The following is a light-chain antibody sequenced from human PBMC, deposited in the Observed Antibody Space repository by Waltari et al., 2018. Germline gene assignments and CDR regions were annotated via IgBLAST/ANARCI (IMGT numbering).Light chain of an antibody. Sequence: DIVMTQSPDSLAVSLGEMATINCKSSQSVLLTSTNKNYLNWYQQKPGQPPKMLIYWASTRESGVPDRFSGSGSGTDFTLTISSLQAEDVAVYYCQHYHSIPRTFGQGTKVEIK. J-gene: IGKJ1*01. CDR3: QHYHSIPRT. CDR2: WAS. CDR1: QSVLLTSTNKNY. V-gene: IGKV4-1*01.